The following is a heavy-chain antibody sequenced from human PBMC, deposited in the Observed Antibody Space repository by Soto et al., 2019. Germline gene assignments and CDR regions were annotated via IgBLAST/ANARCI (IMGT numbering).Heavy chain of an antibody. CDR1: GFTVSYNY. Sequence: EVQLVESGGGLIQPGGSLRLSCAVSGFTVSYNYMNWVRQAPGKGLEWVSVIHRGGDTFYADSVKGRFTISRDNSKNTLYLQMNSLRAEDTAVYYCARGMYGSGSYYIGDAFDMWGQGTMVTVSS. V-gene: IGHV3-53*01. D-gene: IGHD3-10*01. CDR2: IHRGGDT. J-gene: IGHJ3*02. CDR3: ARGMYGSGSYYIGDAFDM.